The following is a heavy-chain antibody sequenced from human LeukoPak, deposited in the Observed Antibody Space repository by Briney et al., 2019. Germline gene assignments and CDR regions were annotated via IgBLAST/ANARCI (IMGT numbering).Heavy chain of an antibody. CDR1: GFSFSSDG. Sequence: GGSLRLSCVASGFSFSSDGMSWVRQAPGRGLEWVSGILGGAGSTYYADSVKGRFTISRDNSKNTLYLQMNSLRAEDTAVYYCARGARKGDDYGGYFDYWGQGTLVTVSS. CDR2: ILGGAGST. V-gene: IGHV3-23*01. CDR3: ARGARKGDDYGGYFDY. J-gene: IGHJ4*02. D-gene: IGHD4-23*01.